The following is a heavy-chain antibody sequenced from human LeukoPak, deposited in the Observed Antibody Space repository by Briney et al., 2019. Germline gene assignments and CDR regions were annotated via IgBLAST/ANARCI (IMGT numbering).Heavy chain of an antibody. CDR1: GFTFSSYS. CDR2: ISSSSNYI. J-gene: IGHJ5*02. D-gene: IGHD6-13*01. CDR3: ARGTAAAAWFDP. Sequence: PGGSLRLSCAGSGFTFSSYSMNWVRQAPGKGLEWVSSISSSSNYIYYADSVKGRFTISRDNAKNSLSLQMNSLRAEDTAVYYCARGTAAAAWFDPWRQGTLVTVSS. V-gene: IGHV3-21*01.